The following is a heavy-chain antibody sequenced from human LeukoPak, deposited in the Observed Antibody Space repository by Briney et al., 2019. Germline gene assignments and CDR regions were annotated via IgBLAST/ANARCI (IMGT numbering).Heavy chain of an antibody. V-gene: IGHV2-70*11. J-gene: IGHJ4*02. CDR3: ARIRASGTYRDHFDY. CDR1: GFSLSTSGMC. CDR2: IDWDDDK. D-gene: IGHD1-26*01. Sequence: SGPTLVKPTQTLTLTCTFSGFSLSTSGMCVGWIRQPPGKALEWLARIDWDDDKYYNTSLKTRLTISKDTSKNQVVLTMNNMDPVDTATYYCARIRASGTYRDHFDYWGQGTLVTVSS.